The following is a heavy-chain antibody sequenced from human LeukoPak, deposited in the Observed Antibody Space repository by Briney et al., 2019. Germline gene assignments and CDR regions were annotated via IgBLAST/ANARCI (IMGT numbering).Heavy chain of an antibody. J-gene: IGHJ4*02. CDR1: GFSFSSCG. V-gene: IGHV3-30*18. CDR2: IAKDGTDI. Sequence: GGSLRLSCAASGFSFSSCGMHWVRQTPDKGLEWVAAIAKDGTDIHYVDSVKGRFTISRDNSRNTLYLQMFSLSTEDTAVYYCVKAGYYDGSGYYYYLDYWGQGTLVSVSS. D-gene: IGHD3-22*01. CDR3: VKAGYYDGSGYYYYLDY.